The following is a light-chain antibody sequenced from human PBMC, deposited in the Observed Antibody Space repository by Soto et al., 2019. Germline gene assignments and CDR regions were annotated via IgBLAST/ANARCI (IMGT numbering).Light chain of an antibody. Sequence: EIVLTQSPGTLSLSPGERATLSCRASQSVSSSYLAWYQQKPGQAPRLLIYGASSRATGIPDRFSGCGSGTDFTLTISRLEPEDFAVYYCQQYGSLSITFGQGTRLEIK. CDR2: GAS. J-gene: IGKJ5*01. V-gene: IGKV3-20*01. CDR1: QSVSSSY. CDR3: QQYGSLSIT.